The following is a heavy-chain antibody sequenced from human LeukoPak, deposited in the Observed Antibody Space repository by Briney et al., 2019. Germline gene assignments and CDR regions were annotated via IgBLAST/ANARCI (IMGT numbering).Heavy chain of an antibody. D-gene: IGHD1-14*01. CDR1: GGSISSGDYY. V-gene: IGHV4-30-4*01. CDR3: ARGRGRSGRQDY. J-gene: IGHJ4*02. CDR2: IYYSGST. Sequence: PSETLSLTCTVSGGSISSGDYYWSWIRQPPGKGLEWIGYIYYSGSTNYNPSLKSRVTISVDTSKNQFSLKLSSMTAADTAVYYCARGRGRSGRQDYWGQGTLVTVSS.